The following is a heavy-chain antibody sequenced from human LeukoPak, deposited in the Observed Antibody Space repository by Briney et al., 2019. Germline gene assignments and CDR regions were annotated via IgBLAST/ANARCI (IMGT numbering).Heavy chain of an antibody. CDR1: GYSIRSGYY. CDR3: ARTDSSSLYYQSGRAFDI. D-gene: IGHD3-16*01. CDR2: IYHSGST. Sequence: SPSETLSLTCAVSGYSIRSGYYWGWIRQPPGKGLEWIGSIYHSGSTYYNPSLKSRVTISVDTSKNQFSLKLSSVTAADTAVYYCARTDSSSLYYQSGRAFDIWGQGTMVTVSS. V-gene: IGHV4-38-2*01. J-gene: IGHJ3*02.